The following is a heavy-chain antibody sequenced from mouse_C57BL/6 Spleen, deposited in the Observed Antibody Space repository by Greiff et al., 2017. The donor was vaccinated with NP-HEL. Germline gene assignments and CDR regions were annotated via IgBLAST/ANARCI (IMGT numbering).Heavy chain of an antibody. V-gene: IGHV1-80*01. CDR1: GYAFSSYW. J-gene: IGHJ1*03. CDR3: ASSNYYGSSYGYFDV. D-gene: IGHD1-1*01. CDR2: IYPGDGDT. Sequence: QVQLKESGAELVKPGASVKISCKASGYAFSSYWMNWVKQRPGKGLEWIGQIYPGDGDTNYNGKFKGKATLTADKSSSTAYMQLSSLTSEDSAVYFCASSNYYGSSYGYFDVWGTGTTVTVSS.